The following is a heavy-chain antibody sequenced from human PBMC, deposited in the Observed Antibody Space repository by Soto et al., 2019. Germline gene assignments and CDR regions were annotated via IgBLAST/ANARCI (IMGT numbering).Heavy chain of an antibody. V-gene: IGHV1-18*01. CDR1: GYTFYSHS. CDR2: INADYGNT. D-gene: IGHD5-18*01. CDR3: ARCIQGDYYYGMDV. Sequence: QAQLVQSGAEVRKPGASVKVSCKASGYTFYSHSISWVRQAPGQGLEWMGRINADYGNTQYAQKFRGRVTMTTDTSTTTVYMELMNLRSDDTAVYYCARCIQGDYYYGMDVWGQGTTVTVS. J-gene: IGHJ6*02.